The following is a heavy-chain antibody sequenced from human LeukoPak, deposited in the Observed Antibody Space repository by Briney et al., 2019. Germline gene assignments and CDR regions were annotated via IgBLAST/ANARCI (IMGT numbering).Heavy chain of an antibody. J-gene: IGHJ4*02. V-gene: IGHV1-3*01. CDR3: ARGPAGPARWRSSGGWFDY. CDR1: GYTFTSYA. Sequence: VASVKVSCKASGYTFTSYAMHWVRQAPGQRLEWMGWINAGNGNTKYSQKFQGRVTITRDTSASTAYMELSSLRSEDTAVYYCARGPAGPARWRSSGGWFDYWGQGTLVTVSS. D-gene: IGHD6-19*01. CDR2: INAGNGNT.